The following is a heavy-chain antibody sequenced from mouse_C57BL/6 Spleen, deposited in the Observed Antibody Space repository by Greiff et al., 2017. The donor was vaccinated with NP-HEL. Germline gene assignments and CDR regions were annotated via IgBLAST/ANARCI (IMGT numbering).Heavy chain of an antibody. Sequence: DVMLVESGGGLVKPGGSLKLSCAASGFTFSDYGMHWVRQAPEKGLEWVAYISSGSSTIYYADTVKGRFTISRDNAKNTLFLQMTRLRSEDTAMYYCARPSTVVAPDYWGQGTSVTVSS. CDR3: ARPSTVVAPDY. CDR1: GFTFSDYG. V-gene: IGHV5-17*01. J-gene: IGHJ4*01. CDR2: ISSGSSTI. D-gene: IGHD1-1*01.